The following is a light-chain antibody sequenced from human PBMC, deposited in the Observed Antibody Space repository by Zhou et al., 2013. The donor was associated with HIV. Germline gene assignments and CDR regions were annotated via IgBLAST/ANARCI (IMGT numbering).Light chain of an antibody. Sequence: DIQMTQSPSSVSASVGDRVTISCRASQGIGSWLAWFQQKPGKAPQLLIYKASILESGVPSRFSGSGSGTEFTLTISSLQPDDFATYFCQQYNSYSSFGQGTKVEIK. CDR3: QQYNSYSS. CDR2: KAS. CDR1: QGIGSW. J-gene: IGKJ1*01. V-gene: IGKV1-5*03.